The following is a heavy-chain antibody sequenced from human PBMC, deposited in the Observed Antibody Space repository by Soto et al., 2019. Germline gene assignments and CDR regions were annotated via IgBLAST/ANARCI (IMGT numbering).Heavy chain of an antibody. V-gene: IGHV3-23*01. Sequence: PGGSLRLSCAASGFTFSSYAMSWVRQAPGKGLEWVSAISGSGGSTYYADSVKGRFTISRDNSKNTLYLQMNSLRAEDTAVFYCAKDPRAGYDYADYFDYWGQGTLFTVSS. CDR1: GFTFSSYA. D-gene: IGHD4-17*01. J-gene: IGHJ4*02. CDR3: AKDPRAGYDYADYFDY. CDR2: ISGSGGST.